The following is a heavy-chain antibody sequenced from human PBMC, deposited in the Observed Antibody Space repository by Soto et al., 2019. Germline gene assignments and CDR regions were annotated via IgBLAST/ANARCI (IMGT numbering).Heavy chain of an antibody. V-gene: IGHV1-69*01. J-gene: IGHJ4*02. CDR3: ATIADQSTSSSAY. CDR1: GGALSTYA. D-gene: IGHD6-6*01. Sequence: QVLLVQSGAEVKKPGSSVKVSCKTSGGALSTYAVSWVRQAPGQGLEWMGGIIPIFGAPTYAQKFQGRVTITADESTSTAYMELNSLRSEDTAVYYCATIADQSTSSSAYWGQGTLVTVSS. CDR2: IIPIFGAP.